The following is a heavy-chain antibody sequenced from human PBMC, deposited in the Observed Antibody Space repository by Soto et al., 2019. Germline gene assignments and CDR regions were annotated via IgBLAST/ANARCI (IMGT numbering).Heavy chain of an antibody. J-gene: IGHJ6*03. Sequence: SETLSLTCTVSGDAISSYYWGWIRQPPGKGLEWIGYIYNSGNTNYNPSLKSRVTISVDTSKNQFSLKLTSVTTADTAVYYCARHGGRGFGYYYYYMDVWGKGTTVTVSS. CDR2: IYNSGNT. D-gene: IGHD3-10*01. CDR1: GDAISSYY. CDR3: ARHGGRGFGYYYYYMDV. V-gene: IGHV4-59*01.